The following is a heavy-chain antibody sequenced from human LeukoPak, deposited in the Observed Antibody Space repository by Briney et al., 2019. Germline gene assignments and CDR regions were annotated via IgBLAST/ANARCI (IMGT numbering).Heavy chain of an antibody. V-gene: IGHV3-9*01. CDR3: AKEADYHGELLYYYFDY. Sequence: GGSLRLSCATSGLTFDDYAMHWVRQVPGKGLEWVSGISWNSGLIDYADSVKGRFTISRDNAKNSLYLQMNSLRAEDTALYYCAKEADYHGELLYYYFDYWGQGTLVTVSS. J-gene: IGHJ4*02. CDR2: ISWNSGLI. CDR1: GLTFDDYA. D-gene: IGHD3-10*01.